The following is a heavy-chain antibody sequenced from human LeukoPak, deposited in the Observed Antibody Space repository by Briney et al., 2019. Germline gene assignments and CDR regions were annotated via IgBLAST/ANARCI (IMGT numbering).Heavy chain of an antibody. D-gene: IGHD3-3*01. CDR1: GGSFSGYY. CDR3: ARLRYYDFWSGFRKWYGMDV. J-gene: IGHJ6*02. CDR2: INHSGST. V-gene: IGHV4-34*01. Sequence: SETLSLTCAVYGGSFSGYYWSWFRQPPGKGLEWIGEINHSGSTNYNPSLKSRVTISVDTSKNQFSLKLSSVTAADTAVYYCARLRYYDFWSGFRKWYGMDVWGQGTTVTVFS.